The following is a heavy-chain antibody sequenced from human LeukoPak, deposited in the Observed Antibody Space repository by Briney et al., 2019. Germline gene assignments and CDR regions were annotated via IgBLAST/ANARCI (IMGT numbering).Heavy chain of an antibody. CDR1: GGSISSRGSY. CDR3: ARARSGSTTWYGVYYFDP. CDR2: IYYSGST. D-gene: IGHD6-13*01. J-gene: IGHJ5*02. V-gene: IGHV4-31*03. Sequence: SETLSLTCTVSGGSISSRGSYWSWIRQHPGKGLEWIGYIYYSGSTYYNPSLKSRVTTSVDTSKNQFSLKLSSVTAADTAVYYCARARSGSTTWYGVYYFDPWGQGTLVTVSS.